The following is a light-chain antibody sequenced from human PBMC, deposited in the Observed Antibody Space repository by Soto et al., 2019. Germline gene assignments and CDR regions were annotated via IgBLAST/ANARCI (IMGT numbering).Light chain of an antibody. CDR1: SSNIGAGYD. CDR2: GNN. V-gene: IGLV1-40*01. J-gene: IGLJ2*01. CDR3: QSYDSSLSGPV. Sequence: QAVVTQPPPVSGAPGQRVTISCTGSSSNIGAGYDVHWYQQLPGTAPKLLIYGNNNRPSGVPDRFSGSKSGTSASLAITGLQAEDEADYYCQSYDSSLSGPVFGEGTKLTVL.